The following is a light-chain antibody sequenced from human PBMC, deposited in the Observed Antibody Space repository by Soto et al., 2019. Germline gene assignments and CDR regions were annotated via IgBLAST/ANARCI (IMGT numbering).Light chain of an antibody. J-gene: IGKJ2*01. CDR3: QQYYSTPPT. CDR1: QGVLYSSINKNY. V-gene: IGKV4-1*01. CDR2: WAS. Sequence: DIVMTQSPDSLAVSLGERATINCKSSQGVLYSSINKNYLAWYQQKPGQPPKLLIYWASTRESGVPDRFSGSGSGTDFTLTISSLQAEDVALYYCQQYYSTPPTFAQGTKLEIK.